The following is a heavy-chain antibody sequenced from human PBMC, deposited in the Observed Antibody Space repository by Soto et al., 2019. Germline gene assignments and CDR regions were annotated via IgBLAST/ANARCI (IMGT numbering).Heavy chain of an antibody. V-gene: IGHV3-23*01. D-gene: IGHD6-13*01. J-gene: IGHJ6*03. CDR2: ISGSGGST. Sequence: GGSLRLSCAASGFTFSSYAMSWVRQAPGKGLEWVSAISGSGGSTYYADSVKGRFTISRDNSKNTLYLQMNSLRAEDTAVYYCAKNLIAAADNYYYYYMDVWGKGTTVTVSS. CDR3: AKNLIAAADNYYYYYMDV. CDR1: GFTFSSYA.